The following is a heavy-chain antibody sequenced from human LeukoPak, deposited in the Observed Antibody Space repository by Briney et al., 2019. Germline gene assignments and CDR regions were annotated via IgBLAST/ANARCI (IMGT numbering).Heavy chain of an antibody. Sequence: GGSLRLSCAASGFTFTTYWMGWVRQAPGKGLEWVASIKPDGSEKYYVDSVKGRFTISRDDAKNSLFLQMNSLRAEDTAVYYCARVKQQLVRLLGRDTTYYYYYYLDVWGKGTTVTVSS. J-gene: IGHJ6*03. D-gene: IGHD6-13*01. CDR3: ARVKQQLVRLLGRDTTYYYYYYLDV. CDR2: IKPDGSEK. CDR1: GFTFTTYW. V-gene: IGHV3-7*01.